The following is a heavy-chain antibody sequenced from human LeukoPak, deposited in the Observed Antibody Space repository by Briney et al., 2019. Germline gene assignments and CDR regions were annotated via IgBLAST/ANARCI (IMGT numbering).Heavy chain of an antibody. V-gene: IGHV4-59*01. J-gene: IGHJ5*02. CDR2: IYYSGST. CDR3: ARDLTMVRGVIYHWFDH. Sequence: SETLSLTCTVSGGSISSYYWSWIRQPPGKGLEWIGYIYYSGSTNYNPSLKSRVTISVDTSKNQFSLKLSSVTAADTAVYYCARDLTMVRGVIYHWFDHWGQGTLVTVSS. D-gene: IGHD3-10*01. CDR1: GGSISSYY.